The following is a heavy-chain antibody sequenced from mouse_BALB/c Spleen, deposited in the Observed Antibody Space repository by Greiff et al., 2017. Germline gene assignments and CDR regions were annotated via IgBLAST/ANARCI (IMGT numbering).Heavy chain of an antibody. Sequence: EVKLMESGPGLVKPSQSLSLTCTVTGYSITSDYAWNWIRQFPGNKLEWMGYISYSGSTSYNPSLKSRISITRDTSKNQFFLQLNSVTTEDTATYYCARRNWPWYFDVWGAGTTVTVSS. CDR1: GYSITSDYA. CDR2: ISYSGST. CDR3: ARRNWPWYFDV. J-gene: IGHJ1*01. V-gene: IGHV3-2*02. D-gene: IGHD4-1*01.